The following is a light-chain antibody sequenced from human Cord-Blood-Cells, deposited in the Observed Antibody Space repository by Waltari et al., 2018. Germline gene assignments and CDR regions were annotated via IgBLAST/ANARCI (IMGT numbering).Light chain of an antibody. CDR3: AAWDDSLSGVV. Sequence: QSVLTQPPSASGTPGQRVTISCSGSSSNLGSYYVYWYQQLPGTAPKLLIYRNNQRPSGVPDRFSGSKSGTSASLAISGLRSEDEADYYCAAWDDSLSGVVFGGGTKLTVL. V-gene: IGLV1-47*01. CDR1: SSNLGSYY. J-gene: IGLJ2*01. CDR2: RNN.